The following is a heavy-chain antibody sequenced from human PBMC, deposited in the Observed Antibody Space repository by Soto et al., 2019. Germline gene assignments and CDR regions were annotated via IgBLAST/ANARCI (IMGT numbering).Heavy chain of an antibody. V-gene: IGHV1-18*01. D-gene: IGHD5-12*01. J-gene: IGHJ4*02. CDR3: ARAVGAFSSGYDETMVYYFDY. CDR1: GYTFTSYG. Sequence: GASVKVSCKASGYTFTSYGISWVRQAPGQGLEWMGWISAYNGNTNYAQKLQGRVTMTTDTSTSTAYMELRSLRSDDAAVYYCARAVGAFSSGYDETMVYYFDYWGQGTLVTVSS. CDR2: ISAYNGNT.